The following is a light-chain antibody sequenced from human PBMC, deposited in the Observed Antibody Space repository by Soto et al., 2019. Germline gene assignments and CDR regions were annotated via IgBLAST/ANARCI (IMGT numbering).Light chain of an antibody. J-gene: IGLJ3*02. CDR1: SSNIGSNY. CDR3: AAWDDSLSGPV. Sequence: QSVLTQPPSASGTPGQRVTISCSVISSNIGSNYVYWYQQLPGTAPKLLIYRNNQRPSGVPDRFSGSKSGTSASLALSGLRSEDEADYYCAAWDDSLSGPVFGGGTKLTVL. CDR2: RNN. V-gene: IGLV1-47*01.